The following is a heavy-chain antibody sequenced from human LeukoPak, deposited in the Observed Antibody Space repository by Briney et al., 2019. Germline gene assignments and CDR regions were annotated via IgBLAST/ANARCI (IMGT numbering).Heavy chain of an antibody. J-gene: IGHJ5*02. Sequence: ASVKVSCKASGYTFTSYDINWVRQATGQGLEWMGWMNPNGGNTGYAQKFQGRVTMTRNTSISTAYMELSSLRSEDTAVYYCARGEIYENWFDPWGQGTLVTVSS. D-gene: IGHD3-16*01. CDR3: ARGEIYENWFDP. CDR2: MNPNGGNT. V-gene: IGHV1-8*01. CDR1: GYTFTSYD.